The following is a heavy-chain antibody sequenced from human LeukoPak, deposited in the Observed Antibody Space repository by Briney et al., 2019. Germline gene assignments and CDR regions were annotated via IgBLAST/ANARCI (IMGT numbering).Heavy chain of an antibody. D-gene: IGHD2-2*01. Sequence: SETLSLTCTVSGGSISSGGYYWSWIRQPPGKGLEWIGYIYHSGSTYYNPSLKSRVTISVDRSKNQFSLKLSSVTAADTAVYYCARDPGRIVVVPVPGSAAFDIWGQGTMVTVSS. V-gene: IGHV4-30-2*01. J-gene: IGHJ3*02. CDR1: GGSISSGGYY. CDR3: ARDPGRIVVVPVPGSAAFDI. CDR2: IYHSGST.